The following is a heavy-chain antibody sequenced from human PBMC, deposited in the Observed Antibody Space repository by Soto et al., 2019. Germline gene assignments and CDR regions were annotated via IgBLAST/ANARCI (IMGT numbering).Heavy chain of an antibody. D-gene: IGHD5-18*01. J-gene: IGHJ6*02. CDR3: ARDRLMATAGTARHYFGLDV. CDR1: GGSIRCGGYY. CDR2: IYYRGNT. Sequence: PSETLSLTCTVSGGSIRCGGYYWSWVRQNPRRGLEWIGNIYYRGNTYYNPSLKSRLTISVDTSKNQFSLNLSSVTAADTAVYYCARDRLMATAGTARHYFGLDVWGQGTTVTVSS. V-gene: IGHV4-31*03.